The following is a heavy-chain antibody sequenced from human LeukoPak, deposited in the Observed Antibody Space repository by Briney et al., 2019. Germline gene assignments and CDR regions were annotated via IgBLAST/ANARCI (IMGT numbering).Heavy chain of an antibody. CDR1: GGSITSSDYY. CDR3: ARVVRTTVTNYPFDY. D-gene: IGHD4-17*01. Sequence: SETLSLTCTVSGGSITSSDYYWSWIRQPPGKGLEWIGYIYYNGNTYYNPSLKSRVTISVDTSKNQLSLKLSSVTAADTAVYYCARVVRTTVTNYPFDYWGQGTLVTVSS. CDR2: IYYNGNT. J-gene: IGHJ4*02. V-gene: IGHV4-30-4*08.